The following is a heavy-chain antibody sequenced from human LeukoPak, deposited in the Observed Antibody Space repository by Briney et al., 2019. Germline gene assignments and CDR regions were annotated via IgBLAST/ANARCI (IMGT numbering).Heavy chain of an antibody. V-gene: IGHV5-51*01. CDR1: GYSFTSYW. J-gene: IGHJ4*02. CDR2: IYPGDSDT. D-gene: IGHD6-19*01. Sequence: GESLKISCKGSGYSFTSYWIGWVRQMPGKGLEWMGTIYPGDSDTRYSPSFQGQVTISADKSISTAYLQWSSLKASDTAMYYCARRIAVAGTGFDYWGQGTLVTVSS. CDR3: ARRIAVAGTGFDY.